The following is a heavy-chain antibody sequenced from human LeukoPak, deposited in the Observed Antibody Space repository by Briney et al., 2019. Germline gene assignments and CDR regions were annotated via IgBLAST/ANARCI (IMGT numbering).Heavy chain of an antibody. Sequence: GESLRISCKGYGYSFTSYWIIWVRQMPGRGLEWMGRIDPSDSYTNYSPSLQGHVTISADKSISAAHLQWSNLKASDTAMYYCARARGDHYSFDYWGQGTLVTVSS. CDR3: ARARGDHYSFDY. CDR2: IDPSDSYT. D-gene: IGHD3-10*01. J-gene: IGHJ4*02. CDR1: GYSFTSYW. V-gene: IGHV5-10-1*01.